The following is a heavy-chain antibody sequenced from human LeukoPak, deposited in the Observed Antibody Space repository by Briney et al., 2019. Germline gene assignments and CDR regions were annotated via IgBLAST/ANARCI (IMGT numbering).Heavy chain of an antibody. Sequence: GGSLRLSCAASGFTVSSNYMSWVRQAPGKGLEWVSVIYSGGSTYYADSVKGRFTISRDNSKNTLYLQMNSLRAEDTAVYYCGRGVAVSGRYMDVWGKGTTVTISS. V-gene: IGHV3-53*01. D-gene: IGHD2-15*01. CDR1: GFTVSSNY. CDR3: GRGVAVSGRYMDV. J-gene: IGHJ6*03. CDR2: IYSGGST.